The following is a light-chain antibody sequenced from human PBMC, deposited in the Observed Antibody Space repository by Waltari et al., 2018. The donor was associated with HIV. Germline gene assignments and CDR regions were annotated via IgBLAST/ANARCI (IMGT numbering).Light chain of an antibody. J-gene: IGKJ2*01. Sequence: DIQMTQSPSSVSASVGDRVTITCRASQAISSWLAWYQQKPGKAPKLLIYFASTLQGGVPSRFSGSGSGTEFTLTISSLQPEDFGTYYCQQGNTFPFTFGQGTKLEIK. V-gene: IGKV1-12*01. CDR2: FAS. CDR3: QQGNTFPFT. CDR1: QAISSW.